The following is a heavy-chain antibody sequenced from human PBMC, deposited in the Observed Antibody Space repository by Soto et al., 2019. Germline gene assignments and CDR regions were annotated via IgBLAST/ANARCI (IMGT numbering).Heavy chain of an antibody. CDR3: ALAGGHIAAHRFDD. CDR2: ISGSVGST. J-gene: IGHJ4*02. Sequence: GGSLRLSCAASGFTISSYAMSWVRQAPGKGLEWVSAISGSVGSTYYADSVKGRFTISRDNSKNTLYLQMNSLRAEDPAVYYCALAGGHIAAHRFDDWGQGTLVTVSS. V-gene: IGHV3-23*01. CDR1: GFTISSYA. D-gene: IGHD6-6*01.